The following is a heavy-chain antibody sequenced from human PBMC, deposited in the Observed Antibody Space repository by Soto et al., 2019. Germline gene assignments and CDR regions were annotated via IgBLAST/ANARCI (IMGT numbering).Heavy chain of an antibody. CDR1: GYTFTSYA. D-gene: IGHD6-6*01. V-gene: IGHV1-3*01. CDR3: ARGDSSSSFGLDYYGMDV. J-gene: IGHJ6*02. CDR2: INAGNGNT. Sequence: ASVKVSCKASGYTFTSYAMHWVRQAPGQRLEWMGWINAGNGNTKYSQKFQGRVTITRDTSASTAYMELSSLRSEDTAVYYCARGDSSSSFGLDYYGMDVWGQGTTVTVSS.